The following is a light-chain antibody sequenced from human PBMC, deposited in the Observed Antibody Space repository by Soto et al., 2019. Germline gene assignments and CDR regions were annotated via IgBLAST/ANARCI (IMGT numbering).Light chain of an antibody. Sequence: QSVLTQPASVSGSPGQSITISCTGTSSDVGGYNFVSWYQQHPGKAPRLIFSEVSNRPSGVSCRFSGSKSGNTASLTISGLQADDEADYYCSSYTSTTSYVFGTGTKV. CDR1: SSDVGGYNF. CDR2: EVS. J-gene: IGLJ1*01. V-gene: IGLV2-14*01. CDR3: SSYTSTTSYV.